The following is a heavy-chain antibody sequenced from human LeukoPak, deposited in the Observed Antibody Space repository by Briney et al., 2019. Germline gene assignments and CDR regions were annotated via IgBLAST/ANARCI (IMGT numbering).Heavy chain of an antibody. J-gene: IGHJ4*02. V-gene: IGHV3-23*01. CDR1: GFTFSSYA. Sequence: GGSLRLSCAASGFTFSSYAMSWVRQAPGKGLEWVSSIRGSGGGTNYGDSVKGRVTISRDNSKNTLYLQMNSLRAEDTAVYYCAKEVSIISRGLDYWGQGILVTVSS. CDR2: IRGSGGGT. D-gene: IGHD2-21*01. CDR3: AKEVSIISRGLDY.